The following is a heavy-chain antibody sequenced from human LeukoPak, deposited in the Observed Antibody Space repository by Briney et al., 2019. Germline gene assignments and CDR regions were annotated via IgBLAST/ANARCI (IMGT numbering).Heavy chain of an antibody. V-gene: IGHV3-74*01. CDR3: AELGITMIGGV. D-gene: IGHD3-10*02. Sequence: GGSLRLSCAASGFTFSSYSMYWVRQAPGKGLVWVSRINSDGSSISFADFVKGRFTISRDNAKNSLYLQMNSLRAEDTAVYYCAELGITMIGGVWGKGTTVTISS. CDR2: INSDGSSI. J-gene: IGHJ6*04. CDR1: GFTFSSYS.